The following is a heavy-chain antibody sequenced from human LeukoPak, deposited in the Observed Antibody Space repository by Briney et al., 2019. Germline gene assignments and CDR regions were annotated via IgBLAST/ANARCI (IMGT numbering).Heavy chain of an antibody. CDR3: AKDPPCSGGTCYGYFES. CDR1: GFTFSTYA. Sequence: GGSLRLSCAASGFTFSTYAMNWVRQAPGKGLEWVSIISGSGGNTFYADSVKGRFTISRDNSKNTLYLQMNNLRDEDTAVYYCAKDPPCSGGTCYGYFESWGQGTLVTVFS. CDR2: ISGSGGNT. J-gene: IGHJ4*02. V-gene: IGHV3-23*01. D-gene: IGHD2-15*01.